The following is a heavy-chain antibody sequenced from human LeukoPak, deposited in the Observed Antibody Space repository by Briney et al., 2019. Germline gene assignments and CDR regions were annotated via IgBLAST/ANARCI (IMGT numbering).Heavy chain of an antibody. CDR2: IDTYKGST. J-gene: IGHJ4*02. Sequence: ASVKVSCKASGYTFISYGVNWVRQAPGQGLEWMGWIDTYKGSTNYAENLQGTVTVTTDTSTSTVYMKLRSLRSDDTAVYYCARPNTEATGYYFDYWGQGTLVTVSS. CDR1: GYTFISYG. V-gene: IGHV1-18*01. D-gene: IGHD1-1*01. CDR3: ARPNTEATGYYFDY.